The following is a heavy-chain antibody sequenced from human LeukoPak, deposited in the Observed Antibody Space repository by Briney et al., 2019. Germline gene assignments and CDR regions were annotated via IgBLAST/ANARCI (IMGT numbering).Heavy chain of an antibody. Sequence: GGSLRLSCAASGFTSGIYAMSWVRQAPGKGLEWVSAFSGGGDSFYADSVKGRFTISRDTSNKILYLRMSSLRAEDTAVYYCARRPFMITFGGVIVPYFDYWGQGTLVTVSS. J-gene: IGHJ4*02. CDR3: ARRPFMITFGGVIVPYFDY. D-gene: IGHD3-16*02. V-gene: IGHV3-23*01. CDR1: GFTSGIYA. CDR2: FSGGGDS.